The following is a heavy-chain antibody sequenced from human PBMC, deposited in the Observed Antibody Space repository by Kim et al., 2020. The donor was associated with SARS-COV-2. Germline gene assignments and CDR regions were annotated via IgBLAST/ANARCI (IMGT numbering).Heavy chain of an antibody. CDR1: GFTVSSNY. V-gene: IGHV3-53*01. D-gene: IGHD2-15*01. J-gene: IGHJ4*02. CDR3: AIRRSTGWSLEY. CDR2: IYRGGST. Sequence: GGSLRLSCAASGFTVSSNYMSWVHQAPGKGLEWVSVIYRGGSTYYADSVKGRFSISRDDSKNMLYLQMNSLRAEDTAVYYCAIRRSTGWSLEYWGQGTLVTVSS.